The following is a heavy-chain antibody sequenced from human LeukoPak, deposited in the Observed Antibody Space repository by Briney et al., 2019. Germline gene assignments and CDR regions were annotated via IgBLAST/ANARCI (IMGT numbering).Heavy chain of an antibody. CDR3: ARDVLGYCSSTSCYDPFPFDY. CDR2: IGGSGSST. CDR1: GFSFSTYA. V-gene: IGHV3-23*01. D-gene: IGHD2-2*01. J-gene: IGHJ4*02. Sequence: GGSLRLSCAASGFSFSTYAINWVRQAPGKGLEWVSGIGGSGSSTYYADSVKGRFTISRDNAKNSLYLQMNSLRAEDTAVYYCARDVLGYCSSTSCYDPFPFDYWGQGTLVTVSS.